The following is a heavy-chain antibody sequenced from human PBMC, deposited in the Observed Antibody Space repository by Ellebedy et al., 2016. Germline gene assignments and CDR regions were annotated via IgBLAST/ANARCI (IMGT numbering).Heavy chain of an antibody. CDR2: IIPILGIA. Sequence: ASVKVSCKASGGTFSSYAISWVRQAPGQGLEWMGGIIPILGIANYAQKFQGRVTITADKSTRTAYMELRSLRSEDTAVYYCARRGATFYGDYVQEGAFDIWGQGTMVTVSS. D-gene: IGHD4-17*01. J-gene: IGHJ3*02. CDR3: ARRGATFYGDYVQEGAFDI. CDR1: GGTFSSYA. V-gene: IGHV1-69*10.